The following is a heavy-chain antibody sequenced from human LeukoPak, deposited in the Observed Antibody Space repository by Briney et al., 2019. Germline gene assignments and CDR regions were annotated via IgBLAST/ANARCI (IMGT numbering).Heavy chain of an antibody. CDR3: ARDRDHDYYDY. D-gene: IGHD2-21*01. CDR1: GGTFTTYS. CDR2: TIPLLRMT. J-gene: IGHJ4*02. V-gene: IGHV1-69*04. Sequence: GSSVKVSCKASGGTFTTYSISWVRQAPGQGLEWMGRTIPLLRMTNYAQKFQGRVTITADKSTSTAYMELSSLRSEDTAVYYCARDRDHDYYDYWGQGTLVTVSS.